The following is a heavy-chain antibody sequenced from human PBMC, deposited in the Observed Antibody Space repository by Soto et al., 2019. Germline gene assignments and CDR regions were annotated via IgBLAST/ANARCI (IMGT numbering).Heavy chain of an antibody. CDR2: IYPGDSDT. J-gene: IGHJ6*02. Sequence: PGESLKISCKISGYRFSSFWIAWVRQKPGKGLEWMGIIYPGDSDTRYSPSFQGQVTISADKSISTAYLQWSSLKASDTAMYYCATTSAAGKYYYGMDVWGQGTTVTVSS. D-gene: IGHD6-13*01. CDR3: ATTSAAGKYYYGMDV. CDR1: GYRFSSFW. V-gene: IGHV5-51*01.